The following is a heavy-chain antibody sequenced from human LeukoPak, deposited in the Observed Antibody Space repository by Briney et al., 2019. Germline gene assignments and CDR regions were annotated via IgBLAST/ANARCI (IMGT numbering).Heavy chain of an antibody. CDR3: AKFNTPNY. V-gene: IGHV3-30*02. J-gene: IGHJ4*02. D-gene: IGHD2-2*02. CDR2: IRYDGFNK. Sequence: GGSLRLSCAASGFTFSACGMHWVRQAPGKGLEWVAFIRYDGFNKYSSDSVKGRFTISRDNSKNTLYLQMNSLRVDDTAVYYCAKFNTPNYWGQGTLVTVSS. CDR1: GFTFSACG.